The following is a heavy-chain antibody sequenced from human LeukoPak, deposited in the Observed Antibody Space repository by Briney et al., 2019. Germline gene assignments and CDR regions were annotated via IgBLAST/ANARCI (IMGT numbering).Heavy chain of an antibody. J-gene: IGHJ5*02. CDR3: ARDLLNDEGSSYFFDQ. CDR1: GFTFSSYS. Sequence: GWSLRLSCAASGFTFSSYSMNWVRQAPGKGLEWVSYISKSSDRIYHADSVKGRFTISRDNAKNSLYLQMDSLRAEDTAVYYCARDLLNDEGSSYFFDQWGQGTLVTVSS. V-gene: IGHV3-48*04. CDR2: ISKSSDRI. D-gene: IGHD2-2*01.